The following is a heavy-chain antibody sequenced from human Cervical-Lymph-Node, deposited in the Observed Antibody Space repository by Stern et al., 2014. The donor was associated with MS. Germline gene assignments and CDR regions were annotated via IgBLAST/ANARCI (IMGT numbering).Heavy chain of an antibody. Sequence: EVQLVESGGGLAQPGGSLRLSCAASGLTVRSNYMTWVRQAPGKGLEWVSLIYAGSITHYADSVKGRFTISRDNSENILYLQMNSLRVEDTAVYYCTREMAARRFDPWGQGTLVIVSS. V-gene: IGHV3-66*01. J-gene: IGHJ5*02. D-gene: IGHD6-6*01. CDR3: TREMAARRFDP. CDR1: GLTVRSNY. CDR2: IYAGSIT.